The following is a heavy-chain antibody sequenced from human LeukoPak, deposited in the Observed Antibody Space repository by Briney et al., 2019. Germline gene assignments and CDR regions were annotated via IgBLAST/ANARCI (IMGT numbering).Heavy chain of an antibody. CDR2: INHSGST. D-gene: IGHD3-3*01. CDR1: GGSFSGYY. CDR3: ARDRLSFDDFWSGYFYYYGMDV. V-gene: IGHV4-34*01. J-gene: IGHJ6*02. Sequence: SETLSLTCAVYGGSFSGYYWSWIRQPPGKGLEWIGEINHSGSTNYNPSLKSRVTISVDTSKNQFSLKLSSVTAADTAVYYCARDRLSFDDFWSGYFYYYGMDVWGQGTTVTVSS.